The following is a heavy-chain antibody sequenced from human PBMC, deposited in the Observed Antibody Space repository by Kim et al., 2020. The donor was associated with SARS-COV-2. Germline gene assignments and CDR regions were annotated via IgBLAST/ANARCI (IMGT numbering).Heavy chain of an antibody. V-gene: IGHV3-33*01. J-gene: IGHJ6*02. Sequence: GGSLRLSCAASGFTFSSYGMHWVRQAPGKGLEWVAVIWYDGSNKYYADSVKGRFTISRDNSKNTLYLQMNSLRAEDTAVYYCARGLLTGTIYYYYYGMDVWGQGTTVTVSS. CDR3: ARGLLTGTIYYYYYGMDV. CDR2: IWYDGSNK. CDR1: GFTFSSYG. D-gene: IGHD1-7*01.